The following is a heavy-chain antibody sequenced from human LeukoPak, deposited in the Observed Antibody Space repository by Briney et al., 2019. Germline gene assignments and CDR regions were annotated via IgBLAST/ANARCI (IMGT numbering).Heavy chain of an antibody. CDR1: GYAFTSYG. D-gene: IGHD3-22*01. J-gene: IGHJ4*02. Sequence: ASVKVSCKASGYAFTSYGISWVRQAPGQGLEWMGWISAYNGNTNYAQKVQGRVTMTTDTSTSTTYMELRSLRSDDTAVYYCARDPRETYTYDSSGSYWGQGTLVTVSS. CDR2: ISAYNGNT. CDR3: ARDPRETYTYDSSGSY. V-gene: IGHV1-18*01.